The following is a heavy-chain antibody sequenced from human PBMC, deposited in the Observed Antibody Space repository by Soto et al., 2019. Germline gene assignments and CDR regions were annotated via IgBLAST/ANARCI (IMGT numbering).Heavy chain of an antibody. D-gene: IGHD6-13*01. Sequence: EVQLVESGGGLVKPGGSLRLSCAASGLTFSAFGMNWVRQAPGKGLEWVSSISSGGEYLDYADSVKGRLTISRDNAKNSLFLQLDSRRGEDTAVYYGATDGAAGVVMGVWGPGTTVTVSS. V-gene: IGHV3-21*01. CDR2: ISSGGEYL. J-gene: IGHJ6*02. CDR1: GLTFSAFG. CDR3: ATDGAAGVVMGV.